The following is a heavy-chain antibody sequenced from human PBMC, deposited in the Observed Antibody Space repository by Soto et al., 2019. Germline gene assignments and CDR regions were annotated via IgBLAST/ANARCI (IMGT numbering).Heavy chain of an antibody. D-gene: IGHD2-2*01. J-gene: IGHJ4*02. CDR2: IYYSGST. V-gene: IGHV4-39*01. Sequence: QLQLQESGPGLVKPSETLSLTCTVSGGSISSSSYYWGWIRQPPGKGLEWIGSIYYSGSTYYNPSNKSRVFIKVKRSTEKSKAKVRFVTAADTTVYYCGGRCSSTRCYYFDYGGQGTLVTVSP. CDR3: GGRCSSTRCYYFDY. CDR1: GGSISSSSYY.